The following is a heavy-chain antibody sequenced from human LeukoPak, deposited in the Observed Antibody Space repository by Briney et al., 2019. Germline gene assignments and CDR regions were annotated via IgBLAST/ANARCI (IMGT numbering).Heavy chain of an antibody. CDR1: GYSITSSSW. V-gene: IGHV4-28*01. D-gene: IGHD3-10*01. CDR2: IYHSGTT. J-gene: IGHJ4*02. CDR3: ARKENVYYYFDY. Sequence: SETLSLTCAVSGYSITSSSWWGWIRQPPGKGLEWIGYIYHSGTTYYNPSLQSRVTVSVDTSKNQFSLKLSSVTAVDTAVYYCARKENVYYYFDYWGQGTLVTVSS.